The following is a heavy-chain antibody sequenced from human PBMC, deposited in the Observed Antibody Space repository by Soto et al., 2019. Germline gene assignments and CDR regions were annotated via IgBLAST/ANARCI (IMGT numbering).Heavy chain of an antibody. J-gene: IGHJ6*03. CDR2: IYYSGST. Sequence: PSESLSLTCTVSGCSISSYYWSWIRQPPGKGLEWIGYIYYSGSTNYNPSLKSRVTISVDTSKNQFSLKLSSVTAADTAVYYCARRNEYSGYDYYYYYMDVWGKGTTVTVSS. V-gene: IGHV4-59*08. CDR1: GCSISSYY. D-gene: IGHD5-12*01. CDR3: ARRNEYSGYDYYYYYMDV.